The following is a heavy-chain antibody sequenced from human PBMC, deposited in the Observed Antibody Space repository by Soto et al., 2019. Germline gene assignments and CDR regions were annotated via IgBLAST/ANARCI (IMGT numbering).Heavy chain of an antibody. D-gene: IGHD2-2*01. CDR1: GGSISSSNW. Sequence: SETLSLTCAVSGGSISSSNWWSWVRQPPGKGLEWIGEIYHSGSTNYNPSLKSRVTISVDKSKNQFSLKLSSVTAADTAVYYCARDGVEEDCSSTSCRWFDPWGQGTLVTVSS. J-gene: IGHJ5*02. CDR3: ARDGVEEDCSSTSCRWFDP. CDR2: IYHSGST. V-gene: IGHV4-4*02.